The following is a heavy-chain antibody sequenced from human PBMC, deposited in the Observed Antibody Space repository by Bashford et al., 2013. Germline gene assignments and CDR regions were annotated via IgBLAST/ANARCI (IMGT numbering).Heavy chain of an antibody. CDR2: STLTMIT. V-gene: IGHV1-NL1*01. Sequence: SVKVSCQASRYTFTKYFTQWVRQGPGQGHSGWDASTLTMITHTTHRSSGGRVTITSDRSVSTAYMELSSLRSEDMVVYSCVRDRVTMIDRAWFDPWGQGTLVTVSS. D-gene: IGHD3-22*01. J-gene: IGHJ5*02. CDR3: VRDRVTMIDRAWFDP. CDR1: RYTFTKYF.